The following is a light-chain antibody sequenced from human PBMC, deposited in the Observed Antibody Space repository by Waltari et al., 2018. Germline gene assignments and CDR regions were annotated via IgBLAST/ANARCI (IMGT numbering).Light chain of an antibody. CDR2: KIS. CDR1: QGLVHDSGYTY. V-gene: IGKV2-30*02. CDR3: MHGGNWPNS. Sequence: DVVLTQSPLSLTVTLGQPASISCRSSQGLVHDSGYTYLNWFQQRPGQSPRRLIYKISSRDSGVPDRFSGSGSGTDFTLKISRVEAEDVAIYYCMHGGNWPNSFGQGTKLEIK. J-gene: IGKJ2*01.